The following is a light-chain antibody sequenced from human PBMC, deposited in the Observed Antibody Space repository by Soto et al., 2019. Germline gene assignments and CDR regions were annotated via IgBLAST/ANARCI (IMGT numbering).Light chain of an antibody. J-gene: IGLJ1*01. Sequence: QSVLTQPASVSGSPGQSITISCTGTSSDFGGYNYVSWYQHHPGKAPRLMIYASSNRPSGVSHRFSGSRSGNTASLTISGLQAEDEADYYCSSYTSGSTLYVFGTGTKVTVL. V-gene: IGLV2-14*01. CDR3: SSYTSGSTLYV. CDR2: ASS. CDR1: SSDFGGYNY.